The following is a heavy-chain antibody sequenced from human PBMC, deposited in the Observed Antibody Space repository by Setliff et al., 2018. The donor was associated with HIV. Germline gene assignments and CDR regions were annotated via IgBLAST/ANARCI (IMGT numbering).Heavy chain of an antibody. Sequence: KTSETLSLTCAVYGGSFNGYYWGWIRQPPGKGLQWIGSIYYRGSTYYNPSLKSRVTISVDTSKNQFSPKLRSVTAADTALYYCARGRYRSRWYASDHYYIDVWGKGTTVTVSS. J-gene: IGHJ6*03. D-gene: IGHD6-13*01. CDR1: GGSFNGYY. CDR3: ARGRYRSRWYASDHYYIDV. V-gene: IGHV4-34*01. CDR2: IYYRGST.